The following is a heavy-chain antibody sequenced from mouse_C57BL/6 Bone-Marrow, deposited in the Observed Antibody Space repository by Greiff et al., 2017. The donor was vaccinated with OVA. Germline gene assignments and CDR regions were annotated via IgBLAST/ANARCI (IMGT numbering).Heavy chain of an antibody. D-gene: IGHD2-5*01. J-gene: IGHJ4*01. CDR3: ARSYYSNYDAMDY. CDR1: GYTFTSYW. V-gene: IGHV1-53*01. Sequence: QVHVKQSGTELVKPGASVKLSCKASGYTFTSYWMHWVKQRPGQGLEWIGNINPSNGGTNYNEKFKSKATLTVDKSSSTAYMQLSSLTSEDSAVYDCARSYYSNYDAMDYWGQGTSVTVSS. CDR2: INPSNGGT.